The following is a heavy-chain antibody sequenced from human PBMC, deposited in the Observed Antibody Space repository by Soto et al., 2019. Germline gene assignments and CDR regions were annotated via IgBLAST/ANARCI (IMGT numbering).Heavy chain of an antibody. Sequence: EAQLVESGGGLVQPGGSLRLSCEASGFMFGVYWMSWVRQAPGKGLEWVANINDDGSERNYVDSVKGRFTISRDTPNTLLFLQMTSLRDEDTAVYYCAREFYGYYTYGPGDYWGQGTLVAVSS. D-gene: IGHD3-3*01. V-gene: IGHV3-7*01. J-gene: IGHJ4*02. CDR1: GFMFGVYW. CDR2: INDDGSER. CDR3: AREFYGYYTYGPGDY.